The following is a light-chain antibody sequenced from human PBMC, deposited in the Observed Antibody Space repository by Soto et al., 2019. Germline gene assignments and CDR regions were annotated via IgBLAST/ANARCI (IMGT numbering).Light chain of an antibody. Sequence: EIVMTQSPDILAVSLGERATINCKSSQSVLYSSNNKNYLAWYQQKPGQPPKMXIYWASTRESGVPDRFSGSGSGTDFTLTISRLQAEDVAVYYCQQYYSTPWTCGQGTKVDIK. J-gene: IGKJ1*01. CDR3: QQYYSTPWT. CDR2: WAS. V-gene: IGKV4-1*01. CDR1: QSVLYSSNNKNY.